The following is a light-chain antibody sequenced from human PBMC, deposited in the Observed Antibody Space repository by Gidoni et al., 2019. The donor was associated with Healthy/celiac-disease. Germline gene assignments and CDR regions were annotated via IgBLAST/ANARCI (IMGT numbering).Light chain of an antibody. Sequence: EIVMTQSPATLSVSPGERATLSCRASQSVSSNLAWYQQKPGQAPRLLIYGASTRATGIPARFSGSESGTEFTLTISSLQSEDFAVYYCQQYNNWPLGTFGQGTKVEIK. CDR2: GAS. CDR3: QQYNNWPLGT. V-gene: IGKV3-15*01. J-gene: IGKJ1*01. CDR1: QSVSSN.